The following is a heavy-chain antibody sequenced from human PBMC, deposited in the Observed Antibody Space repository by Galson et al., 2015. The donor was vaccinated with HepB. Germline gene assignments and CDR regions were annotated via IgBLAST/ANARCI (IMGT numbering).Heavy chain of an antibody. V-gene: IGHV4-39*01. J-gene: IGHJ4*02. CDR1: GGSISSSSYY. Sequence: ETLSLTCTVSGGSISSSSYYWGWIRQPPGKGLEWIGSIYYSGSTYYNPSLKSRVTISVDTSKNQFSLKLSSVTAADTAVYYCARRGKVVPFDYWGQGTLVTVSS. CDR2: IYYSGST. CDR3: ARRGKVVPFDY. D-gene: IGHD2-15*01.